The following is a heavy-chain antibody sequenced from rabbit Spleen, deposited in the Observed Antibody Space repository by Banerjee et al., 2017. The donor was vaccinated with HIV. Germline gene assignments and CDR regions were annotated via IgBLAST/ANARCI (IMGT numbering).Heavy chain of an antibody. J-gene: IGHJ4*01. CDR2: IDPVFGIT. V-gene: IGHV1S7*01. Sequence: QLKESGGGLVQPGGSLKLSCKASGFSLSSYYMNWVRQAPGKGLEWIGYIDPVFGITYYASWVNGRFSISRENAQNTVSLQMTSLTAADTATYFCARDGAGGSYFALWGPGTLVTV. D-gene: IGHD8-1*01. CDR3: ARDGAGGSYFAL. CDR1: GFSLSSYY.